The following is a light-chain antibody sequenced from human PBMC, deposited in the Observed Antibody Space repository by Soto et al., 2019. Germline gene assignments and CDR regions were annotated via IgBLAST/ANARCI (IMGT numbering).Light chain of an antibody. CDR2: DAS. CDR1: QDISNY. Sequence: DIQMTQSPSSLSASVGDRVTITCQASQDISNYLNWYQQKPGKAPKLLIYDASNLETGVPSRFSGSGSGTDFTFPISSLQPEDIATYYCQQYDNLTPITFGQGTRLEIK. V-gene: IGKV1-33*01. CDR3: QQYDNLTPIT. J-gene: IGKJ5*01.